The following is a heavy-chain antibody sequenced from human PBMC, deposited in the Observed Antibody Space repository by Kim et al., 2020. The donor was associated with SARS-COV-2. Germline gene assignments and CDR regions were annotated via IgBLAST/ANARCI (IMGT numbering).Heavy chain of an antibody. J-gene: IGHJ3*02. D-gene: IGHD2-15*01. V-gene: IGHV4-59*01. Sequence: RVTISVDTSKNQFSLKLSSVTAADTAVYYCARDQAYCSGGSCSQNDAFDIWGQGTMVTVSS. CDR3: ARDQAYCSGGSCSQNDAFDI.